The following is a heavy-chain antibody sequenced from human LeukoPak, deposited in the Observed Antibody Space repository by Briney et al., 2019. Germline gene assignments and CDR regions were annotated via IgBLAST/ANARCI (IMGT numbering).Heavy chain of an antibody. CDR3: ARDWEDYYGSGNWFDP. CDR1: GGSISSGSYY. V-gene: IGHV4-61*02. J-gene: IGHJ5*02. Sequence: SQTLSLTCTVSGGSISSGSYYWSWIRQPAGKGLEWIGRIYTSGSTSYNPSLKSRVTISVDTSKNQFSLKLSSVSAADTAVYYCARDWEDYYGSGNWFDPWGQGTLVTVSS. CDR2: IYTSGST. D-gene: IGHD3-10*01.